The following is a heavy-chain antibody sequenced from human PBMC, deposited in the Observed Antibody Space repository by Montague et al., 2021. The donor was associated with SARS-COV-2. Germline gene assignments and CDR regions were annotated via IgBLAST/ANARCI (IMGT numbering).Heavy chain of an antibody. V-gene: IGHV4-38-2*02. CDR3: ARAPYYGPGKPYQFDC. CDR2: SYHSGTT. CDR1: GYSINSNYY. Sequence: SETLSLTCTVSGYSINSNYYWGWIRQPPGKGLEWIGCSYHSGTTHYHPSRKSRVTISLDTSNNHFSLKVTSVTAADTAVYYCARAPYYGPGKPYQFDCWGRGTLVTVSS. D-gene: IGHD3-10*01. J-gene: IGHJ4*02.